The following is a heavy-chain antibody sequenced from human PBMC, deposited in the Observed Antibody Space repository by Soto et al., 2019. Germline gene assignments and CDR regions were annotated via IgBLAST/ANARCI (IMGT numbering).Heavy chain of an antibody. CDR3: TRSPRENSGYAWD. CDR2: IRSKANSYAT. D-gene: IGHD5-12*01. CDR1: GFTFSGSA. Sequence: GGSLRLSCAASGFTFSGSAMHWVRQASGKGLEWVGRIRSKANSYATAYAASVKGRFTISRDDSKNTAYLQMNSLKTEDTAVYYCTRSPRENSGYAWDWGQGTLVTVSS. J-gene: IGHJ4*02. V-gene: IGHV3-73*01.